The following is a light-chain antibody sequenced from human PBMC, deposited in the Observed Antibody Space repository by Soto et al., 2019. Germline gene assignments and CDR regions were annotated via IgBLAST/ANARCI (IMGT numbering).Light chain of an antibody. Sequence: ESVLTQSPGTLSLSPGERATLSCRASQSVSSSYLAWYQQKPGQAPRLLIYGASSTATGIPDRFSGSESGTASPLTISRLEPEDIEVYYCHQYGSSPWAFGQGTKVELK. CDR3: HQYGSSPWA. V-gene: IGKV3-20*01. CDR2: GAS. J-gene: IGKJ1*01. CDR1: QSVSSSY.